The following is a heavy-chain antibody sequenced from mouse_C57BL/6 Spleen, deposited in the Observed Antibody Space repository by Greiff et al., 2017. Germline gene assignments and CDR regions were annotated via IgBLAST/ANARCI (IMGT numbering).Heavy chain of an antibody. CDR2: INPNNGGT. CDR1: GYTFTDYN. CDR3: ARDGSGLPWFAY. J-gene: IGHJ3*01. Sequence: VQLKQSGPELVKPGASVKMSCKASGYTFTDYNMHWVKQSHGKSLEWIGYINPNNGGTSYNQKFKGKATLTVNKSSSTAYMELRSLTSEDSAVYYCARDGSGLPWFAYWGQGTLVTVSA. D-gene: IGHD3-2*02. V-gene: IGHV1-22*01.